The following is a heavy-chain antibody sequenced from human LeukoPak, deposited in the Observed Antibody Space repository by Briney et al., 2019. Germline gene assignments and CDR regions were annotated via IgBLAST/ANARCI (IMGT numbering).Heavy chain of an antibody. V-gene: IGHV3-30*18. CDR1: GFTFSSYG. D-gene: IGHD3-22*01. CDR3: AKNFPSFYYDSSGFT. J-gene: IGHJ5*02. CDR2: ISYDGSNK. Sequence: GGSLRLSCAASGFTFSSYGMHWVRQAPGKGLEWVAVISYDGSNKYYADSVKGRFTISRDNSKDTMYLQMNGLRAEDTAVYYCAKNFPSFYYDSSGFTWGQGTLVTVSS.